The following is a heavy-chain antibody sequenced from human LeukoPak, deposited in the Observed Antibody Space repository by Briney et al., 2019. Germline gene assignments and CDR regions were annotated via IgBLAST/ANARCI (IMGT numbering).Heavy chain of an antibody. CDR2: IYYSGST. CDR3: ARDNSHCSSTSCLTWFDP. Sequence: PSETLSLTCTVSGGSISSYYWSWIRQPPGKGLEWIGYIYYSGSTNYNPSLKSRVTISVDTSKNQFSLKLSSVTAADTAVYYCARDNSHCSSTSCLTWFDPWGQGTLATVSS. CDR1: GGSISSYY. V-gene: IGHV4-59*01. D-gene: IGHD2-2*01. J-gene: IGHJ5*02.